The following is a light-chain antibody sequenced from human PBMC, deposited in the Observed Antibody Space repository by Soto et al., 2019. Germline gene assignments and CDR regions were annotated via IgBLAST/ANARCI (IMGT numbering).Light chain of an antibody. CDR3: TSDTSRDTVV. CDR1: SSDVGTYNR. J-gene: IGLJ2*01. Sequence: QSALTQPPSVSGSPGQSVTISCTGTSSDVGTYNRVSWYQQPPGTAPKLMIYEVKIRPSGVPDRFSGSKSGNTASLTISGLQAEDEADYYCTSDTSRDTVVFGGGTKLTVL. CDR2: EVK. V-gene: IGLV2-18*02.